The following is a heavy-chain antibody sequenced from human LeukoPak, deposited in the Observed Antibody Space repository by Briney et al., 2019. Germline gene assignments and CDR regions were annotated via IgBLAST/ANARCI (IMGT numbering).Heavy chain of an antibody. CDR1: GYTFTGYY. CDR2: INPNSGGT. J-gene: IGHJ4*02. CDR3: AGGGTLNMVRGVGRRDPSLLSLYYFDY. D-gene: IGHD3-10*01. Sequence: GASVKVSCKASGYTFTGYYMHWVRQAPGQGLEWMGWINPNSGGTNYAQKFQGWVTMTRDTSISTAYMELSRLRSDDTAVYYCAGGGTLNMVRGVGRRDPSLLSLYYFDYWGQGTLVTVSS. V-gene: IGHV1-2*04.